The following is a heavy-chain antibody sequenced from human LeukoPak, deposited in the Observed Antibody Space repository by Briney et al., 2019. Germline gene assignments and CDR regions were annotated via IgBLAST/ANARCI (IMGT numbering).Heavy chain of an antibody. CDR3: ARDRGWPTSYYFDY. V-gene: IGHV1-69*05. Sequence: ASVNVSCKASVGTYSSYAISWVRQAPGQGREWMGRIIHIFGTANYAQKFQGRVTITTDESTTTAYMELSRLRSEDTAVYYCARDRGWPTSYYFDYWGQGTLVTVSS. CDR2: IIHIFGTA. J-gene: IGHJ4*02. D-gene: IGHD6-19*01. CDR1: VGTYSSYA.